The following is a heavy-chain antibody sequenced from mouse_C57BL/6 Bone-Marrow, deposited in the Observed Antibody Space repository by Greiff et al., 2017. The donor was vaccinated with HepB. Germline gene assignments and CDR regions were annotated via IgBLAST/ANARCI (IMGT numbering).Heavy chain of an antibody. J-gene: IGHJ3*01. CDR1: GFTFSDYG. CDR3: ARHDDYDLAY. V-gene: IGHV5-17*01. D-gene: IGHD2-4*01. Sequence: EVQVVESGGGLVKPGGSLKLSCAASGFTFSDYGMHWVRQAPEKGLEWVAYISSGSSTIYYADTVKGRFTISRDNSKNTLFLQMTSLRSEDTAMYYCARHDDYDLAYWGQGTLVTVSA. CDR2: ISSGSSTI.